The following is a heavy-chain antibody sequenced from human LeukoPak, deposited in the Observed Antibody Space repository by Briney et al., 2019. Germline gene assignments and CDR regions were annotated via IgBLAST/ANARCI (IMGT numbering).Heavy chain of an antibody. CDR3: ARVTTIFGVVIPPIDY. Sequence: ASVKVSCKASGYTFTSDGISWVRQAPGQGLEWMGWISAYNGNTNYAQKLQGRVTMTTDTSTSTAYMELRSLRSDDTAVYYCARVTTIFGVVIPPIDYWGQGTLVTVSS. CDR2: ISAYNGNT. D-gene: IGHD3-3*01. V-gene: IGHV1-18*01. CDR1: GYTFTSDG. J-gene: IGHJ4*02.